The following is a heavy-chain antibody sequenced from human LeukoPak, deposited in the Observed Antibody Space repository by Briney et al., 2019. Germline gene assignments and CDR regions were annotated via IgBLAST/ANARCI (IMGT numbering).Heavy chain of an antibody. CDR1: GFTFSSYD. CDR3: ERRGSYNDY. D-gene: IGHD3-16*01. Sequence: GGSLRLSCPASGFTFSSYDKWGAPRAPGKGLEWVSYISSSGSTIYYADSVKGRFTISRDNAKNSLYLQMNSLRAEDTAVYYCERRGSYNDYWGQGTLVTVSS. J-gene: IGHJ4*02. CDR2: ISSSGSTI. V-gene: IGHV3-48*03.